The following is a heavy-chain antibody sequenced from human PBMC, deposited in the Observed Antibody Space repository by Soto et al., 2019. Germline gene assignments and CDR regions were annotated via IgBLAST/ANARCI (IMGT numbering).Heavy chain of an antibody. CDR3: VRGSAPIVSQLQWFDY. CDR1: GFFFGSSA. V-gene: IGHV3-23*01. CDR2: ISGSGGNP. D-gene: IGHD2-2*01. Sequence: EVQLLESGGGLVHPGGSLRLSCAASGFFFGSSAMNWVRQAPGKGLEWVSGISGSGGNPNYADSVKGRFTISRDNSKNTLFLQMSGLRAEDTAVYYCVRGSAPIVSQLQWFDYWGQGTLVTVSS. J-gene: IGHJ4*02.